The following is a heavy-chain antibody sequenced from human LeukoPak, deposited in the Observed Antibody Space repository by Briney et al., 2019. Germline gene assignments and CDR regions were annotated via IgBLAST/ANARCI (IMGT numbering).Heavy chain of an antibody. V-gene: IGHV1-2*02. CDR3: ARDLTGTSDY. CDR1: GYTFTSYY. CDR2: INPNTGDT. J-gene: IGHJ4*02. D-gene: IGHD1-20*01. Sequence: GASVKVSCKASGYTFTSYYMHWVRQAPGQGLEWMGWINPNTGDTHYALKFQGRVTMTRDTSISTTYMDLSGLTSDDTAVYYCARDLTGTSDYWGQGTLLTVSS.